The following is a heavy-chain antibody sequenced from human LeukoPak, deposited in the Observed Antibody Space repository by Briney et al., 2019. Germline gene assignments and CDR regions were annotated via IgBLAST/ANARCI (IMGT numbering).Heavy chain of an antibody. CDR2: INHSGST. CDR3: ARGASSSSPIDY. V-gene: IGHV4-34*01. Sequence: SETLSLTCSVSGGSISSYYWSWIRQPPGKGLEWIGEINHSGSTNYNPSLKSRVTISVDTSKNQFSLKLSSVTAADTAVYYCARGASSSSPIDYWGQGTLVTVSS. CDR1: GGSISSYY. D-gene: IGHD6-6*01. J-gene: IGHJ4*02.